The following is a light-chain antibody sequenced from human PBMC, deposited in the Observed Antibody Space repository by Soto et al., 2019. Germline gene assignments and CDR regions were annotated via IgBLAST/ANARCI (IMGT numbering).Light chain of an antibody. CDR2: GNI. V-gene: IGLV1-40*01. Sequence: QSVLTQPPSVYGAPGQRVTISCTGSSYNIGVGYDVHWYQQLPGTAPKLLIYGNINRTSGDPDRFSGSKSGTSASLPITGIHGGEEDDYYCQSCDSSLSGVVFGGGTNLTVL. CDR3: QSCDSSLSGVV. CDR1: SYNIGVGYD. J-gene: IGLJ2*01.